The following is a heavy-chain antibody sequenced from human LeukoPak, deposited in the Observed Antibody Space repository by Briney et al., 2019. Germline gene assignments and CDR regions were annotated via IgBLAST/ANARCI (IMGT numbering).Heavy chain of an antibody. CDR1: GYTFTSYY. J-gene: IGHJ5*02. CDR3: AGARGYCSSTSCRSRGWFDP. V-gene: IGHV1-46*01. D-gene: IGHD2-2*01. Sequence: GASVKVSCKTSGYTFTSYYMHWVRQAPGQGLEWMGIINPSVGTTSYAQKFQGRVTMTRDTSTSTVYMELSSLRSEDTAVYYCAGARGYCSSTSCRSRGWFDPWGQGTLVTVSS. CDR2: INPSVGTT.